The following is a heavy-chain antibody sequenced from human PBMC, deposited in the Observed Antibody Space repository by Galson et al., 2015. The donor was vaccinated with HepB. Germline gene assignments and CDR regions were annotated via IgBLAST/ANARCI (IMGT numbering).Heavy chain of an antibody. J-gene: IGHJ4*02. CDR3: ATQNFDY. CDR2: IRGRDGST. CDR1: GFTFSNHD. Sequence: SLRLSCAASGFTFSNHDMRWVRQAPGKGLDWVSAIRGRDGSTHYADSVKGRFTISRDNSKNTLYLQMNNLRAEDTALYYCATQNFDYWGRETLVTVSS. V-gene: IGHV3-23*01.